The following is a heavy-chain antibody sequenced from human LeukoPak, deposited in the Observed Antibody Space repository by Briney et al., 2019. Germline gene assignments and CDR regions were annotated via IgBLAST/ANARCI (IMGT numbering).Heavy chain of an antibody. CDR2: ISSSSSYI. Sequence: GGSPRLSCAASGFTFSSYSMNWVRQAPGKGLEWVSSISSSSSYIYYADSVKGRFTISRDNAKNSLYLHMNSLRAEDTAVYYCARGATARRQYSSSSSDDAFDIWGQGTMVTVSS. D-gene: IGHD6-6*01. CDR3: ARGATARRQYSSSSSDDAFDI. CDR1: GFTFSSYS. J-gene: IGHJ3*02. V-gene: IGHV3-21*01.